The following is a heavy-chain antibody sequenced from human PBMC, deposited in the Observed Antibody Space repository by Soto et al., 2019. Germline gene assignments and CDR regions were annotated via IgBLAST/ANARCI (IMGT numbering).Heavy chain of an antibody. CDR3: ASQLAVAGNCLFYNAMDL. V-gene: IGHV3-30-3*01. J-gene: IGHJ6*02. CDR1: GFTFSSYG. Sequence: GGSLRLSCAASGFTFSSYGMHWVRQAAGKGREWVGVIADDGGNKYYADSVKDRFTISRDNSKNTMYLQMNSLSVDDTAVYDCASQLAVAGNCLFYNAMDLWGQGTMVTVSS. D-gene: IGHD6-13*01. CDR2: IADDGGNK.